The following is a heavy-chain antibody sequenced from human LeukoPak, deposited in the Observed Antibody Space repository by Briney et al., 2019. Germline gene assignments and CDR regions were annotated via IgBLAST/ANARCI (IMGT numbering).Heavy chain of an antibody. D-gene: IGHD1-26*01. V-gene: IGHV4-4*07. CDR1: GGPISSYY. CDR2: LYTSGST. Sequence: SETLSLTCSVSGGPISSYYWSWIRQPAGKGLEWIGRLYTSGSTNYNPSLKSRVTMSVDTSKNQFSLKLSSVTAADTAVYYCARDGGVGAQYYFDYWGQGTLVTVSS. J-gene: IGHJ4*02. CDR3: ARDGGVGAQYYFDY.